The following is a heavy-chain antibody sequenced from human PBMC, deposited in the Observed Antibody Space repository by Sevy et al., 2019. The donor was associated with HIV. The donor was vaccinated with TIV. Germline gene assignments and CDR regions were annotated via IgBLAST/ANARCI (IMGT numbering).Heavy chain of an antibody. D-gene: IGHD3-22*01. CDR3: ARDDSFSMIVVDLDY. V-gene: IGHV1-18*01. Sequence: ASVKVSCKASGYTFTNYGITWVRQAPGQGLEWMGWISAYNGNTNYAQKLKGRVTMTTDTSTSTAYMELRSLRSDDTAVYDCARDDSFSMIVVDLDYWGQGTRVTVSS. CDR2: ISAYNGNT. J-gene: IGHJ4*02. CDR1: GYTFTNYG.